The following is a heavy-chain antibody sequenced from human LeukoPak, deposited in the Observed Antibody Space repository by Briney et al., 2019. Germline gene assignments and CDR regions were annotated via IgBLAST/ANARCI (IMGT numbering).Heavy chain of an antibody. CDR1: GGSISGYY. D-gene: IGHD4-23*01. CDR3: ARSVVTLYWYCDL. Sequence: PSETLSLTCTVSGGSISGYYYNWIRQPPGKGLEWSGYIYYSGSTNYNPSLKSRVTISLDTSKNQFSLKLSSVTTADTAVYYCARSVVTLYWYCDLWGRGTLVTVSS. J-gene: IGHJ2*01. CDR2: IYYSGST. V-gene: IGHV4-59*01.